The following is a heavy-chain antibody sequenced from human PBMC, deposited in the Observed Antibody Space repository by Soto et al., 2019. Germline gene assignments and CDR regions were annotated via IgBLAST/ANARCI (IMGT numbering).Heavy chain of an antibody. CDR1: GDAFIDYY. D-gene: IGHD6-19*01. J-gene: IGHJ4*02. CDR3: ARGHYSSGWPIDH. CDR2: VFHSATT. Sequence: LSLTCTVSGDAFIDYYWNWIRQVPGKGLEWIGFVFHSATTSYNPSLKPRVAISDDTSKKQFSLRLTSVTAADTAIYYCARGHYSSGWPIDHWGQGILVTVSS. V-gene: IGHV4-59*01.